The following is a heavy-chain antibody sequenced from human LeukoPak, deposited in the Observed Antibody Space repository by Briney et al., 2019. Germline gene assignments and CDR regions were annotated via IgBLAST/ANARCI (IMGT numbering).Heavy chain of an antibody. Sequence: GASVKVSCTASGYTFTSYYMHWVRQAPGQGLEWMGIINPSGGSTSYAQKFQGRVTMTRDTSTSTVYMELSSQRSEDTAVYYCARNGPNYDFWSGYYTGSPFNFDYWGQGTLVTVSS. CDR1: GYTFTSYY. CDR3: ARNGPNYDFWSGYYTGSPFNFDY. CDR2: INPSGGST. J-gene: IGHJ4*02. D-gene: IGHD3-3*01. V-gene: IGHV1-46*01.